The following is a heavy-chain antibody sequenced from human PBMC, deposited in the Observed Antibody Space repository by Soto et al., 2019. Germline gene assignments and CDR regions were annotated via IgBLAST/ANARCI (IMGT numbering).Heavy chain of an antibody. CDR1: GFTFSSYG. Sequence: GGSLRLSCAASGFTFSSYGMHWVRQAPGKGLEWVAVISYDGSNKYYADSVKGRFTISRDNSKNTLYLQMNSLRAEDTAVYYCAKDGCSGGSCQLYYYYYMDVWGKGTTVTVSS. V-gene: IGHV3-30*18. J-gene: IGHJ6*03. CDR2: ISYDGSNK. D-gene: IGHD2-15*01. CDR3: AKDGCSGGSCQLYYYYYMDV.